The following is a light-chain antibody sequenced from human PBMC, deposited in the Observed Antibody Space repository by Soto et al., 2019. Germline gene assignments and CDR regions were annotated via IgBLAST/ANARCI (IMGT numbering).Light chain of an antibody. J-gene: IGKJ2*01. CDR2: LAS. V-gene: IGKV1-39*01. CDR1: QNISKY. CDR3: QQSYSTPYT. Sequence: DIQMTQSPSSLSASVGDRVIITCRASQNISKYLNWYQQRPGGPPKLLVYLASNLLTGVPSRFRASRSGTDFALTISSLQPEDFATYHCQQSYSTPYTFGQGTKLEIK.